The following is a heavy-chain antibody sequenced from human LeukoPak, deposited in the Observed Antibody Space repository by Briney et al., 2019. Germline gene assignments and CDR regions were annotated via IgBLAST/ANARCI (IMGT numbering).Heavy chain of an antibody. CDR2: ISAYNGNT. V-gene: IGHV1-18*04. CDR1: GYTFTGYY. J-gene: IGHJ6*03. Sequence: GASVKVSCKASGYTFTGYYMHWVRQAPGQGLEWMGWISAYNGNTNYAQKPQGRVTMTTDTSTSTAYMELRSLISDDAAVYYCARDEPLVGTMIVVKRDYMDVWGKGTTVTVSS. D-gene: IGHD3-22*01. CDR3: ARDEPLVGTMIVVKRDYMDV.